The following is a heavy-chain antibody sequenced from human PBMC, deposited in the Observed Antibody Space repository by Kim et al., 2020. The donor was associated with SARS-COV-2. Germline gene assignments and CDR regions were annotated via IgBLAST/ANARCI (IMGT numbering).Heavy chain of an antibody. D-gene: IGHD3-10*01. V-gene: IGHV1-18*04. Sequence: ASVKVSCRACGYMFTSYGFSWVRPAPGQGLEWLGWINARDGATKNGQRVQGRVIMTTDTSTNTAYMELWSLRFDDTAIYYCARGAYGEGSFEYWGQGTL. CDR1: GYMFTSYG. CDR2: INARDGAT. J-gene: IGHJ4*02. CDR3: ARGAYGEGSFEY.